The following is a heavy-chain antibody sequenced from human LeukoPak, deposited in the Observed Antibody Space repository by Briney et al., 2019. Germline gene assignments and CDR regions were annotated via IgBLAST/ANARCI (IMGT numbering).Heavy chain of an antibody. J-gene: IGHJ3*02. D-gene: IGHD3-22*01. V-gene: IGHV1-2*02. CDR2: INPNSGGA. Sequence: ASVKVSCKTSGYTFTGYYIQWVRQAPGQGLEWMGWINPNSGGASYVQKFQGRVTMTSDTSISTAYMELSSLRSDDTAVYYCARDSRNYYDSRGGGDEAFDIWGQGTMVTVS. CDR3: ARDSRNYYDSRGGGDEAFDI. CDR1: GYTFTGYY.